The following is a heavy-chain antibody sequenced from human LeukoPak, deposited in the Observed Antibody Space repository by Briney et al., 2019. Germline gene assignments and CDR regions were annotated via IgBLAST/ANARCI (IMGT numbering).Heavy chain of an antibody. V-gene: IGHV3-21*01. CDR3: VSFYETY. J-gene: IGHJ4*02. Sequence: PGGSLRLSCAASGFTFSSYSMNWVRQAPGKGLQWVSSISSSSNYIHYADSVKGRFTISRDNAKNTVYLQMNSLRAEDTAVYYCVSFYETYWGRGTLVTVSS. D-gene: IGHD2/OR15-2a*01. CDR1: GFTFSSYS. CDR2: ISSSSNYI.